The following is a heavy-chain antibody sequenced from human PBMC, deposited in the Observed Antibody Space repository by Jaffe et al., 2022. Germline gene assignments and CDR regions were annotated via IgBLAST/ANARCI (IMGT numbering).Heavy chain of an antibody. CDR1: GFTFSSYE. Sequence: EVQLVESGGGLVQPGGSLRLSCAASGFTFSSYEMNWVRQAPGKGLEWVSYISSSGSTIYYADSVKGRFTISRDNAKNSLYLQMNSLRAEDTAVYYCARDNYGGNSYPVDYWGQGTLVTVSS. V-gene: IGHV3-48*03. CDR2: ISSSGSTI. J-gene: IGHJ4*02. CDR3: ARDNYGGNSYPVDY. D-gene: IGHD4-17*01.